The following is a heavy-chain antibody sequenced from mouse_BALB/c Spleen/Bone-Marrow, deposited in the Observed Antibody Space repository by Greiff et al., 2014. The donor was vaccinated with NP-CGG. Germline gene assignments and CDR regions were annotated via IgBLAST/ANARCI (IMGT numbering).Heavy chain of an antibody. Sequence: EVKLVESGGGLVQPGGSLRLSCATSGFTFTDYYMSWVRRPPGKALEWLGFIRNKANGYTTEYSASVKGRFTISRDNSQSILYLRMNTLRAEDSATYYCARDKNYGSYWYFDVWGAGTTVTVSS. CDR2: IRNKANGYTT. CDR3: ARDKNYGSYWYFDV. V-gene: IGHV7-3*02. D-gene: IGHD2-1*01. CDR1: GFTFTDYY. J-gene: IGHJ1*01.